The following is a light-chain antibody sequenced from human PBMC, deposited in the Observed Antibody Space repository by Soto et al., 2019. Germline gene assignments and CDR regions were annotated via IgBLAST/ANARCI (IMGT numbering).Light chain of an antibody. CDR2: GAS. J-gene: IGKJ2*03. CDR3: QQYYSSYS. CDR1: QDISDY. V-gene: IGKV1-8*01. Sequence: AIRMTQSPSSLSASTGDTVIITCRASQDISDYVAWYQHKPGRAPKLLIYGASTLQSGVPPRFSGSGSETEFMLTISRLQSEDFATYYCQQYYSSYSFGQWTKV.